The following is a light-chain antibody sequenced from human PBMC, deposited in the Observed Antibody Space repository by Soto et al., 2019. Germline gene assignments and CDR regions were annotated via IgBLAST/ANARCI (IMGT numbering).Light chain of an antibody. V-gene: IGLV1-51*01. CDR1: SSNIGNNY. Sequence: QSVLTQPPSVSAAPGQKVTISCSGSSSNIGNNYVSWYQSLPGTAPKLLIYDNNERPSGIPDRFSGSKSGTSATLGITGLQTGDEADYYCQAYDNSLGVFVLFGGGTKLTVL. CDR3: QAYDNSLGVFVL. CDR2: DNN. J-gene: IGLJ3*02.